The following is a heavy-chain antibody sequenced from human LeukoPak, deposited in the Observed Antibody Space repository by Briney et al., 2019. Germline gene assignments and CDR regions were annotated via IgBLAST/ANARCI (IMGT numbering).Heavy chain of an antibody. CDR2: IIPIFGTA. J-gene: IGHJ5*02. D-gene: IGHD3-16*02. V-gene: IGHV1-69*06. CDR3: AREVADYDYVWGSYRHNWFDP. Sequence: ASVKVSCKASGGTFSSYAISWVRQAPGQGLEWMGGIIPIFGTANYAQKFQGRVTITADKSTSTAYMELSSLRSEDTAVYYCAREVADYDYVWGSYRHNWFDPWGQETLVTVSS. CDR1: GGTFSSYA.